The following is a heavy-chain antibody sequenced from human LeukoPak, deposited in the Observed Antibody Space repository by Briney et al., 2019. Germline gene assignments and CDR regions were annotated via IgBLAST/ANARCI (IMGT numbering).Heavy chain of an antibody. J-gene: IGHJ4*02. CDR2: INHSGST. CDR1: GGSFSGYY. Sequence: KPSETLYLTCAVYGGSFSGYYWSWIRQPPGKGLEWIGEINHSGSTNYNPSLKSRVTISVDTSKNQFSLKLSSVTAADTAVYYCARAPGYDILTGYYFLYYFDYWGQGTLVTVSS. D-gene: IGHD3-9*01. V-gene: IGHV4-34*01. CDR3: ARAPGYDILTGYYFLYYFDY.